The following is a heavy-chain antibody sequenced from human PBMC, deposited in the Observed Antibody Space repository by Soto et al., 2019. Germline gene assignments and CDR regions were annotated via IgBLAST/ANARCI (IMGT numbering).Heavy chain of an antibody. Sequence: GGSLRLSCAASGFTVSSNYMSWVRQAPGKGLEWVSVIYSGGSTYYADSVKGRFTISRHNSKNTLYLQMNSLRAEDTAVYYCARGRAMITFGGVIVIGAFDIWGQGTMVTVSS. CDR2: IYSGGST. CDR1: GFTVSSNY. CDR3: ARGRAMITFGGVIVIGAFDI. D-gene: IGHD3-16*02. J-gene: IGHJ3*02. V-gene: IGHV3-53*04.